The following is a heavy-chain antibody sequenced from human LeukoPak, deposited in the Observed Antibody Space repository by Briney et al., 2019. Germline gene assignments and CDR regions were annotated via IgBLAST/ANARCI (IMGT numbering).Heavy chain of an antibody. CDR2: MNPNSGNT. D-gene: IGHD5-24*01. Sequence: ASVKVSCKASGYTFTSYDINWVRQATGQGLEWMGWMNPNSGNTGYAQKFQGRVTMTRNTSISTAYMELSSLRSEDTAVYYCARGLPKRWLQLGIYFDYWGQGTLVTGSS. V-gene: IGHV1-8*01. CDR1: GYTFTSYD. J-gene: IGHJ4*02. CDR3: ARGLPKRWLQLGIYFDY.